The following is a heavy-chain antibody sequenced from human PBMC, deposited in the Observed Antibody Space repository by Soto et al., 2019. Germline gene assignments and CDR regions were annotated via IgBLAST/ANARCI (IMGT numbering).Heavy chain of an antibody. CDR2: IRGSGGST. CDR1: GFTFSSYA. D-gene: IGHD3-9*01. V-gene: IGHV3-23*01. J-gene: IGHJ4*02. CDR3: AKAVLYYDILTGYDY. Sequence: EVQPLESGGGLVQPGGSLRLSCAASGFTFSSYAMSWVRQAPGKGLEWVSAIRGSGGSTYYADSVKGRFTISRDNSKNTLYLQMNSLRAEDTAVYYCAKAVLYYDILTGYDYWGQGTLVTVSS.